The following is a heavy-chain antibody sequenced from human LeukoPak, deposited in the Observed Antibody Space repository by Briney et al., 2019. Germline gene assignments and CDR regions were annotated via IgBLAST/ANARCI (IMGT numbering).Heavy chain of an antibody. J-gene: IGHJ4*02. V-gene: IGHV3-30*03. D-gene: IGHD3-22*01. CDR3: ARDYYDSSGLDY. CDR2: ISYDGSNK. Sequence: GGSLRLSCAASGFTFSSYGMHWVRQAPGKGLEWVAVISYDGSNKYYADSVKGRFTISRDNSKNTLYLQMNSLRAEDTAVYYCARDYYDSSGLDYWGQGTLVTVSS. CDR1: GFTFSSYG.